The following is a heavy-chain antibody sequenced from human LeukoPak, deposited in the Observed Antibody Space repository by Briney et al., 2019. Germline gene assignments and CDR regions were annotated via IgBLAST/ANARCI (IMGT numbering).Heavy chain of an antibody. CDR2: IKQDGSER. Sequence: PGGSLRLSCAASGFTFSSYWMTWVRQAPGKGLEWVANIKQDGSERNYVDSVKGRFTISRDNAKNSLYLQMNTLRDEDTAVYYCAIGAGCGYWGQGTLVTVSS. CDR3: AIGAGCGY. V-gene: IGHV3-7*03. D-gene: IGHD6-19*01. J-gene: IGHJ4*02. CDR1: GFTFSSYW.